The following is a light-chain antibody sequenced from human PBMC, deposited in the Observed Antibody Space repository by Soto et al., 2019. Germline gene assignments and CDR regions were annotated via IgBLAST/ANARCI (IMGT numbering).Light chain of an antibody. CDR2: DAS. J-gene: IGKJ1*01. CDR3: QPRNRYSRT. Sequence: DIQMTQSPSTLSASVGDTVTITCRASQSIGNLLAWYQQKPGKAPKLLIYDASNLESGVPSRFSCSGSGTDFTLTISSLQPDYIATYYCQPRNRYSRTFGQGTNVELK. CDR1: QSIGNL. V-gene: IGKV1-5*01.